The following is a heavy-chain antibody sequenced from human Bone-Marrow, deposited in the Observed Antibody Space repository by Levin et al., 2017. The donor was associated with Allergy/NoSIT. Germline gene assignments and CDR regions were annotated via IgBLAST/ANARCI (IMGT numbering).Heavy chain of an antibody. Sequence: SQTLSLTCNVSGDSIRSRVHYWGWIRQPPGKGLEWIAINYNSVTTYYNPSFNSRVSISLDTSKNQFFLELTSMTAADTALYYCATGPAGFHYWGQGTLVTVSS. V-gene: IGHV4-39*01. CDR3: ATGPAGFHY. J-gene: IGHJ4*02. D-gene: IGHD2-2*01. CDR2: NYNSVTT. CDR1: GDSIRSRVHY.